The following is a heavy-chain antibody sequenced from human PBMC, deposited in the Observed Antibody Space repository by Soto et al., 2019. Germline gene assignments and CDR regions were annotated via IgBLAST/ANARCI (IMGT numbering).Heavy chain of an antibody. J-gene: IGHJ4*02. V-gene: IGHV1-69*13. CDR2: IIPIFGTA. CDR1: GGTFSSYA. D-gene: IGHD5-18*01. Sequence: ASVKVSCKASGGTFSSYAISWVRQAPGQGLEWMGGIIPIFGTANYAQKFQGRVTITADESTSTAYMELSSLRSEDTAVYYCVKSGYSYGDFDYWGQGTLVTVSS. CDR3: VKSGYSYGDFDY.